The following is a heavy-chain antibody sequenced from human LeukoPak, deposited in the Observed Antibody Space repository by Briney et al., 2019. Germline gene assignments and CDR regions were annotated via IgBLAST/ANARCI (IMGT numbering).Heavy chain of an antibody. Sequence: PSATLSLTCSVSGGSISTYYWSWIRQPPGKGLEWIVYINSSGSTKYNTSLSSRVSMSVDMSKNQLSLRLSFVTAADTAVYYCARQAQYYDICTTYYKDYYYHYMDVWGKGPTVTVSS. CDR1: GGSISTYY. J-gene: IGHJ6*03. D-gene: IGHD3-9*01. CDR3: ARQAQYYDICTTYYKDYYYHYMDV. CDR2: INSSGST. V-gene: IGHV4-4*09.